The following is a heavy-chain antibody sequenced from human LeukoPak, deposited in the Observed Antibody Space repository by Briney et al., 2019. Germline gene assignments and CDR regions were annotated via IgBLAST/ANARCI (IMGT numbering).Heavy chain of an antibody. CDR1: GLTFSTCA. CDR3: AREGLTSTPNNAFDI. J-gene: IGHJ3*02. Sequence: PGGSLRLSCAASGLTFSTCAMHWVRQAPGKGLEWVAVVLYDGSDKYYADSVKGRFTISRDNSKNTVYLQMDSLRVEDTAVYYCAREGLTSTPNNAFDIWGQGSVVTVSS. D-gene: IGHD4-23*01. V-gene: IGHV3-30-3*01. CDR2: VLYDGSDK.